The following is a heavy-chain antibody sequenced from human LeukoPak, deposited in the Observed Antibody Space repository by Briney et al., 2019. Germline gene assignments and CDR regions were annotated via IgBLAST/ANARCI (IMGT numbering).Heavy chain of an antibody. D-gene: IGHD7-27*01. J-gene: IGHJ5*02. CDR3: ARLAGNWGRWFDP. Sequence: GASVKVSCKASGYTFTSYAIHWVRQAPGQRLEWMGWINAGNGNTKYSQKFQGRVTITRDTSASTAYMELSSLRSEDTAVYYCARLAGNWGRWFDPWGQGTLVTVSS. CDR2: INAGNGNT. V-gene: IGHV1-3*01. CDR1: GYTFTSYA.